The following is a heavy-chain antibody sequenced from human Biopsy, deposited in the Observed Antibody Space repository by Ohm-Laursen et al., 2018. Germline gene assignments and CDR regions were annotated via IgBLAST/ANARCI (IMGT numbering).Heavy chain of an antibody. J-gene: IGHJ4*02. CDR3: ARMPHFDY. CDR2: ISYTGGI. D-gene: IGHD2-2*01. Sequence: SQTLSLTWPVSGGSISGYHWSWIRKSPGKGLEWLAYISYTGGITSNPSLNGRATMSLGTSKNQFSLRLIYVTAADTAVYYCARMPHFDYWGQGILVTVSS. CDR1: GGSISGYH. V-gene: IGHV4-59*01.